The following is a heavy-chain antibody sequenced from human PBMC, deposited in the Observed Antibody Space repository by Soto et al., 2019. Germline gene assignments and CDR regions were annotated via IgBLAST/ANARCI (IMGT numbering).Heavy chain of an antibody. V-gene: IGHV4-30-4*01. D-gene: IGHD2-21*02. CDR3: ARQDIVVVTAMDY. CDR2: IYYSGST. CDR1: GGSISSGDYY. Sequence: QVQLQESGPGLVKPSQTLSLTCTVSGGSISSGDYYWSWIRQPPGKGLEWIGYIYYSGSTYYNPSLKSRVTIPVDTSKNQVSLKLSSVTAADTAVYYCARQDIVVVTAMDYWGQGTLVTVSS. J-gene: IGHJ4*02.